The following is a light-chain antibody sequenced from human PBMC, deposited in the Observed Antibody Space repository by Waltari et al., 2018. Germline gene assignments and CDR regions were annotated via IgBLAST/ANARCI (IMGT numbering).Light chain of an antibody. CDR2: SND. V-gene: IGLV1-44*01. J-gene: IGLJ3*02. CDR3: AAWDDNVNGVV. CDR1: SSNIGTNN. Sequence: QSVLAQPPSASATPGQRVSISCSGSSSNIGTNNVKWYQQFPGTAPKLLIHSNDDRPAGVRDRFTGSKSGTSASLAISGLQSEDEADYYCAAWDDNVNGVVFGGGTKLTVL.